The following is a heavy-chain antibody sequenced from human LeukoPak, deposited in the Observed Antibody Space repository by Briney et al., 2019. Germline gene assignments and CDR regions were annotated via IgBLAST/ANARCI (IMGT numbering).Heavy chain of an antibody. CDR1: GFTFSGSA. Sequence: GGSLRLSCAASGFTFSGSAIHWVRQSSGKGLEWVGQIDKKDKGYATATAYAASVKGRFTISRDDSINTAYLQMKSLKTEDTALYYCTRDSWTYNWFDPWGQGTLVTGSS. D-gene: IGHD1-26*01. V-gene: IGHV3-73*01. CDR3: TRDSWTYNWFDP. CDR2: IDKKDKGYATAT. J-gene: IGHJ5*02.